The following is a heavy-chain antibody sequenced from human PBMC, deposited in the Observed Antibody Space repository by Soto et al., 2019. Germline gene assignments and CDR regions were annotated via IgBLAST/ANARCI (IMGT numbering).Heavy chain of an antibody. V-gene: IGHV4-34*01. CDR1: GGSFSGYY. Sequence: SETLSLTCAVYGGSFSGYYWSWIRQPPGKGLEWIGEITHSGSTSYNPSLKSRVTISVDTSKNQFSLKLSSVTAADTAVYYCARGSLKLPSRSYDFWSGHLSNYYYGMDVWGQGTTVTVSS. CDR3: ARGSLKLPSRSYDFWSGHLSNYYYGMDV. CDR2: ITHSGST. D-gene: IGHD3-3*01. J-gene: IGHJ6*02.